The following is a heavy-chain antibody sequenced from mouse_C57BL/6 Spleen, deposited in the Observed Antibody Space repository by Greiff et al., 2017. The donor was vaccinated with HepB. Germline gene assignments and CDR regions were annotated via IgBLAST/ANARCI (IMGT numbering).Heavy chain of an antibody. J-gene: IGHJ4*01. D-gene: IGHD2-4*01. CDR2: INPYNGGT. CDR3: ARHDYDDYYAMDY. CDR1: GYTFTDYY. Sequence: EVQLQQSGPVLVKPGASVKMSCKASGYTFTDYYMNWVKQSHGKSFEWIGVINPYNGGTSYNQKFKGKATLTVDKSSSTAYMELNSLTSEDSAVYYCARHDYDDYYAMDYWGQGTSVTVSS. V-gene: IGHV1-19*01.